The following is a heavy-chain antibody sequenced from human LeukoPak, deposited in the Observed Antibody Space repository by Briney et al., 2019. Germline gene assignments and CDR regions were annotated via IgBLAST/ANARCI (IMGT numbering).Heavy chain of an antibody. J-gene: IGHJ6*02. CDR1: GHSFINYW. CDR2: IFPGDSHT. V-gene: IGHV5-51*01. Sequence: GKSLKISCKGPGHSFINYWIAWVRQMPGKGLEWIGIIFPGDSHTRYSPSFQGQVAISADMSIDTAYLHWGSLKASDSAMYYCVRSLPGTLLRGYGMDVWGPGTTVTVS. CDR3: VRSLPGTLLRGYGMDV. D-gene: IGHD3-10*01.